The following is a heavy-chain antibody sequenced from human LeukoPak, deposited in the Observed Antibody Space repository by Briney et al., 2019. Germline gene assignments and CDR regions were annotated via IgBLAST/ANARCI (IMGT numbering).Heavy chain of an antibody. D-gene: IGHD3-10*01. Sequence: SETLSLTCTVSGGSISGYYWSWIRQPPGKGLEWIGYIYYSGSTNYNPSLKSRVTISVDTSKNQFSLELNSVTAADTAVYYCARIRGSGSYYLALDYWGQGTLVTVSS. CDR3: ARIRGSGSYYLALDY. CDR2: IYYSGST. CDR1: GGSISGYY. J-gene: IGHJ4*02. V-gene: IGHV4-59*01.